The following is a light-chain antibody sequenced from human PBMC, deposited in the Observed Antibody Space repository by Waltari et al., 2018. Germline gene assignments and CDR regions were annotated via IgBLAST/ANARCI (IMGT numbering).Light chain of an antibody. Sequence: EKVLTQSPGTLSLSPGEGATLSCRASQSVSSRHLAWYQQKPGQAPSLLIYDASSRATGIPDRFSGSASGTDFTLTISRLEPEDSAVYYCQQYGSSPLYTFGQGTKLEIK. CDR2: DAS. CDR3: QQYGSSPLYT. J-gene: IGKJ2*01. CDR1: QSVSSRH. V-gene: IGKV3-20*01.